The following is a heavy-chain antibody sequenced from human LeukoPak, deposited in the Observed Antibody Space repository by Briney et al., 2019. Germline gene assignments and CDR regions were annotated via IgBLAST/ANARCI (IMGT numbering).Heavy chain of an antibody. V-gene: IGHV3-43*01. CDR3: AKDRFGVGATAGGFDY. Sequence: GGSLRLSCAASGFTFDDYTMHWVRQAPGKGLEWVSLISWDGGSTYYADSVKGRFTISRDNSKNSLYLQMNSLRTENTALYYCAKDRFGVGATAGGFDYWGQGTLVTVSS. CDR1: GFTFDDYT. CDR2: ISWDGGST. J-gene: IGHJ4*02. D-gene: IGHD1-26*01.